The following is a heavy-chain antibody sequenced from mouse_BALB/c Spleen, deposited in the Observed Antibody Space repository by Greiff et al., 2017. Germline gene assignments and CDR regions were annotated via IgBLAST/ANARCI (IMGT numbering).Heavy chain of an antibody. J-gene: IGHJ1*01. CDR3: ARDYGSSWYFDV. Sequence: DVMLVESGGGLVKPGGSLKLSCAASGFTFSSYAMSWVRQTPEKRLEWVASISSGGSTYYPDSVKGRFTISRDNARNILYLQMSSLRSEDTAMYYCARDYGSSWYFDVWGAGTTVTVSS. CDR2: ISSGGST. V-gene: IGHV5-6-5*01. CDR1: GFTFSSYA. D-gene: IGHD1-1*01.